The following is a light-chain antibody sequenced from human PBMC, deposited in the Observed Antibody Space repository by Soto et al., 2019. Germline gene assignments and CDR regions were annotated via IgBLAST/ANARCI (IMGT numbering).Light chain of an antibody. Sequence: EIVLTQSPGTLSLSSGGRATLSCRASQRVSSSFLAWYQHKVGQSPRLLIYGASSRATGIPYRFTGSGSGTDLTPTISSLEPEDSGVYYCQQFGSSPPTFGQGTKVEIK. V-gene: IGKV3-20*01. CDR2: GAS. CDR1: QRVSSSF. J-gene: IGKJ1*01. CDR3: QQFGSSPPT.